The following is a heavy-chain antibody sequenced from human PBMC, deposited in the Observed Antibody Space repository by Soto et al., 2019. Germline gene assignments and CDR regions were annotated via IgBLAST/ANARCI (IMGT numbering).Heavy chain of an antibody. CDR3: ARDSPYQLPYAMGV. J-gene: IGHJ6*02. CDR1: GFTFSKYW. V-gene: IGHV3-7*03. D-gene: IGHD2-2*01. CDR2: LKQDGSGK. Sequence: EEQLVESGGGLVQPGGSLRLSCVASGFTFSKYWMTWVRQAPGKGLEWVASLKQDGSGKKYADSLKGRFTVSRDNAKNSLHLQMDTLTAEDTAIYYCARDSPYQLPYAMGVWGQGTTVTVSS.